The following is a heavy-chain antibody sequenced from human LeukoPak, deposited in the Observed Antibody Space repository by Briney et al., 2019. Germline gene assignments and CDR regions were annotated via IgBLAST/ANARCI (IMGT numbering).Heavy chain of an antibody. CDR1: GGSFSGYY. V-gene: IGHV4-34*01. CDR3: ALPRARRGMDV. CDR2: INHSGST. J-gene: IGHJ6*04. D-gene: IGHD2-2*01. Sequence: PSETLSLTCAVCGGSFSGYYWSWIRQPPGKGLEWIGEINHSGSTNYNPSLKSRVTISVDTSKNQFSLKLSSVTAADTAVYYCALPRARRGMDVWGKGTTVTVSS.